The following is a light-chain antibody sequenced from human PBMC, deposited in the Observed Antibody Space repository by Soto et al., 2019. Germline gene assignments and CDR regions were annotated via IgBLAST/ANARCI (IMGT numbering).Light chain of an antibody. J-gene: IGKJ1*01. Sequence: IHLTQSPSSLSSSVGDRVTITFLASQGISSYLAWYQQKPGKAPKLLMSAASTLQSGVPSRFSGSGSGTDFTLTISSLQPEDFATYYCQQVNSYPPTFGQGTKVDIK. V-gene: IGKV1-9*01. CDR1: QGISSY. CDR3: QQVNSYPPT. CDR2: AAS.